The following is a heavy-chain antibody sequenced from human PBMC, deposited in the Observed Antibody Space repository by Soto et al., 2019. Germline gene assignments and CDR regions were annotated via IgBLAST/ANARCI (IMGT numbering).Heavy chain of an antibody. D-gene: IGHD2-15*01. J-gene: IGHJ4*02. V-gene: IGHV1-2*02. CDR2: INPNSGGT. Sequence: QVQLVQSGAEVKKPGASVKVSCKASGYTFTGYYMHWVRQAPGQGLEWMGWINPNSGGTNYAQKFQGRVTMTRDTSTSTVYMELSSLRSEDTAVYYCASFQTTSYCSGGSCQGDYWGQGTLVTVSS. CDR1: GYTFTGYY. CDR3: ASFQTTSYCSGGSCQGDY.